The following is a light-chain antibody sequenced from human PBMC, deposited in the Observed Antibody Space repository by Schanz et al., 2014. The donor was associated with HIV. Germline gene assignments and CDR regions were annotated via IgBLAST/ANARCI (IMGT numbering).Light chain of an antibody. CDR3: LQRSNWPPLT. Sequence: EIVLTQSPATLSLSPGERATLSCRASQSVSDNYLAWYQQRPGQAPRLLIYDASSRATGIPDRFSGSGSGTDFTLTIIRLEPEDFAVYYCLQRSNWPPLTFGGGTKVEFK. V-gene: IGKV3D-20*02. CDR1: QSVSDNY. J-gene: IGKJ4*01. CDR2: DAS.